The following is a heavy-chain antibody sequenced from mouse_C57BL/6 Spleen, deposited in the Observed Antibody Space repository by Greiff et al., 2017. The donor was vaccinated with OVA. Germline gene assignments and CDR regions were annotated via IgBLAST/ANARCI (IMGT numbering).Heavy chain of an antibody. D-gene: IGHD4-1*02. J-gene: IGHJ4*01. CDR3: ARTTGTGAMDY. Sequence: EVKVEESGPGMVKPSQSLSLTCTVTGYSITSGYDWHWIRHFPGNKLEWMGYISYSGSTNYNPSLKSRISITHDTSKNHFFLKLNSVTTEDTATYYCARTTGTGAMDYWGQGTSVTVSS. CDR2: ISYSGST. V-gene: IGHV3-1*01. CDR1: GYSITSGYD.